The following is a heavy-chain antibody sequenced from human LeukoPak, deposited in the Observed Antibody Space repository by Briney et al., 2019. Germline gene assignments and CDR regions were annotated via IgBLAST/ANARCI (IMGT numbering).Heavy chain of an antibody. D-gene: IGHD7-27*01. CDR3: AKRGTVRGPPFDY. V-gene: IGHV1-69*02. Sequence: SVKVSCKASGGTFSSYTISWVRQAPGQGLEWMGRIIPILGIANYAQKFQGRVTITADKSTSTAYMELSSLRSEDTAVYYCAKRGTVRGPPFDYGAEEPLFTVS. CDR1: GGTFSSYT. J-gene: IGHJ4*01. CDR2: IIPILGIA.